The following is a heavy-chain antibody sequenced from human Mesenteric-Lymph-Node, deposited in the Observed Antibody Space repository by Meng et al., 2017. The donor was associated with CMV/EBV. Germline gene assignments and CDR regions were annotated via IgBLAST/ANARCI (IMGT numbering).Heavy chain of an antibody. V-gene: IGHV3-21*01. J-gene: IGHJ6*02. CDR2: ISSSSSYI. CDR3: ARLDFYGMDV. CDR1: GFTFSSYS. Sequence: GESLKISCAASGFTFSSYSMNWVRQAPGKGLEWVSSISSSSSYIYYADSVKGRFTIPRDNAKNSLYLQMNSLRAEDTAVYYCARLDFYGMDVWGQGTTVTVSS.